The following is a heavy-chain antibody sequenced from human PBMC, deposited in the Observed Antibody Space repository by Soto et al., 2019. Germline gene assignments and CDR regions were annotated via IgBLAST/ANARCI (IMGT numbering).Heavy chain of an antibody. CDR1: GYTFTSYA. J-gene: IGHJ6*03. V-gene: IGHV1-3*01. CDR2: INAGNGNT. D-gene: IGHD6-19*01. Sequence: ASVKVSCKASGYTFTSYAMHWVRQAPGQRLEWMGWINAGNGNTKYSQKFQGRVTITRDTSASTAYMELSSLRSEDTAVYYCAISAGDYYYYYYMDVWGKGTTVTVSS. CDR3: AISAGDYYYYYYMDV.